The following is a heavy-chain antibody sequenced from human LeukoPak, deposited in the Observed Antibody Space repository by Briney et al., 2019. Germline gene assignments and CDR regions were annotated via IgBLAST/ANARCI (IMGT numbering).Heavy chain of an antibody. CDR2: ISSSSNTI. CDR1: GFTFSRYH. V-gene: IGHV3-48*02. CDR3: ASTMT. D-gene: IGHD3-22*01. Sequence: GGSLRLSCAASGFTFSRYHMNGVRQAPGKGGEWVSYISSSSNTIYYADSVKGRFTISRDNAKNSLYLQMNSLRDEDTAVYYCASTMTWGQGTLVTVSS. J-gene: IGHJ4*02.